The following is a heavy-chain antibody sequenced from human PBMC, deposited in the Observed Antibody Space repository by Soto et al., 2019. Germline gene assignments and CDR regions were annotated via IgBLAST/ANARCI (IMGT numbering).Heavy chain of an antibody. J-gene: IGHJ5*02. D-gene: IGHD4-17*01. V-gene: IGHV4-31*03. CDR1: GGSISSGGDY. CDR2: IYYSGTT. Sequence: PSETLSLTCTVSGGSISSGGDYWSWIRQHPGKGLEWIGYIYYSGTTHYNPSLKSRVTISVDRSKNQFFLKLTSVTAADTAVYYCARDGAYDDYQMSWGQGTLVTVSS. CDR3: ARDGAYDDYQMS.